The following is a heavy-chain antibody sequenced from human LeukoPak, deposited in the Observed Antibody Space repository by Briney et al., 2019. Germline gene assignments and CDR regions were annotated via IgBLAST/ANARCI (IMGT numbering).Heavy chain of an antibody. V-gene: IGHV1-69*04. J-gene: IGHJ6*02. D-gene: IGHD2-2*02. CDR3: ARDWEIVPAAIHESDYYYYGMYV. CDR2: IIPIFGIA. Sequence: SVKVSCKASGGTFIRYAISGVRQAPGQGREGMGRIIPIFGIANYAQKFQGRVTITADKSTSTAYMELSSLRSEDTAVYYCARDWEIVPAAIHESDYYYYGMYVWGQGTTVTVSS. CDR1: GGTFIRYA.